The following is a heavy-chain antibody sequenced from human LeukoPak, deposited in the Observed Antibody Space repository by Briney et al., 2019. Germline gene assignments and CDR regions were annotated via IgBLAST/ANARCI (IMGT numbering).Heavy chain of an antibody. CDR1: GFPFSSYG. J-gene: IGHJ4*02. CDR3: AQEDYFGSGSYPSH. CDR2: ISHDGGNQ. D-gene: IGHD3-10*01. Sequence: GGSLRLSCAASGFPFSSYGMHWVRQAPGKGLEWVAVISHDGGNQYYADSVKGRFTISRDNSKNTLHLQMNSLRAEDTAVYYCAQEDYFGSGSYPSHWGQGTLVTVSS. V-gene: IGHV3-30*18.